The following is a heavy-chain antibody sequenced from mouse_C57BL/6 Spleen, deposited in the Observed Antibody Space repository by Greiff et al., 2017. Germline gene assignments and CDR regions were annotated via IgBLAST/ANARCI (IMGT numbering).Heavy chain of an antibody. V-gene: IGHV1-64*01. CDR3: ARIGNWVHFDY. J-gene: IGHJ2*01. CDR1: GYTFTSYW. D-gene: IGHD4-1*01. CDR2: IHPNSGST. Sequence: QVQLQQPGAELVKPGASVKLSCKASGYTFTSYWMHWVKQRPGQGLEWIGMIHPNSGSTNSNEKFKSKATLTVDKSSSTAYMQLSSLTSEDSAVYYCARIGNWVHFDYWGQGTTLTVSS.